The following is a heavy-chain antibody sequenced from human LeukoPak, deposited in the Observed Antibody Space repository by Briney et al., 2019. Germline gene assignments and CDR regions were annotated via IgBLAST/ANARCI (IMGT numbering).Heavy chain of an antibody. D-gene: IGHD3-10*01. CDR2: VDHTGST. Sequence: KPSETLSLTCSVSDDSSTMYYWTWIRQPPGKGLEWIGYVDHTGSTNFNPSLNGRVTIFRDTSRNLFSLRLTSVTAADTAVYYCARDRGSTPGDVWGKGTTVTVSS. CDR3: ARDRGSTPGDV. V-gene: IGHV4-59*01. J-gene: IGHJ6*04. CDR1: DDSSTMYY.